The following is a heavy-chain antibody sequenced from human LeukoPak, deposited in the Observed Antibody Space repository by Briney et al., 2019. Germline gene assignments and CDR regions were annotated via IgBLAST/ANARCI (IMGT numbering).Heavy chain of an antibody. CDR3: ARSSPHCSSTSCYNDAFDI. CDR1: GFTFSSYS. Sequence: PGGSLRLSCAASGFTFSSYSMNWVRQAPGKGLEWVSSISSSSSCIYYADSVKGRFTISRDNDKNSLYLQMNSLRAEDTAVYYCARSSPHCSSTSCYNDAFDIWGQGTMVTVSS. D-gene: IGHD2-2*02. J-gene: IGHJ3*02. CDR2: ISSSSSCI. V-gene: IGHV3-21*01.